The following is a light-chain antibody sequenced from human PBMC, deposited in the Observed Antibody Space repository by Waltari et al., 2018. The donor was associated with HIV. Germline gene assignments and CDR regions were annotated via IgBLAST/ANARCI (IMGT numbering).Light chain of an antibody. J-gene: IGKJ3*01. V-gene: IGKV2-28*01. CDR3: MQTLQTH. Sequence: DFVMTQSPLSLPVTPGEPASIPCTSSQSILHSNGYNYFDWYLQKSGQSPQRLIYLGSNRASGVTNRISGSGSGTDFTLKISRVEAEDVVVYYCMQTLQTHFGPGTKVDLK. CDR1: QSILHSNGYNY. CDR2: LGS.